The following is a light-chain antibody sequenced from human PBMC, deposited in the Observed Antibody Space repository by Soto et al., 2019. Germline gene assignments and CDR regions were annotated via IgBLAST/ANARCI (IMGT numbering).Light chain of an antibody. J-gene: IGLJ2*01. CDR3: CSYAGRNILI. V-gene: IGLV2-23*02. CDR1: SSDVGDYNL. CDR2: EVS. Sequence: QSALTQPASVSGSPGQSISISCTGTSSDVGDYNLVSWYQRHPDKAPKLMIYEVSKRPSGVSNRFSGSKSGNTASLTISGLQAEDEADYYCCSYAGRNILIFGGGTKVTVL.